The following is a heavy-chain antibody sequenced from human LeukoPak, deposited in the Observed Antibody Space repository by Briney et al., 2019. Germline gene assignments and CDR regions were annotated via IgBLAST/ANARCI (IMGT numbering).Heavy chain of an antibody. Sequence: GGSLRLSCAASGFTFSSYSMNWVRQAPGKGLEWVSSISSSSSYIYYADSVKGRFTISRDNAKNSLYLQMNSLRAEDTAVYYCARLYCSSTSCPRSMDVWGRGTTVTVSS. V-gene: IGHV3-21*01. CDR2: ISSSSSYI. J-gene: IGHJ6*02. D-gene: IGHD2-2*01. CDR3: ARLYCSSTSCPRSMDV. CDR1: GFTFSSYS.